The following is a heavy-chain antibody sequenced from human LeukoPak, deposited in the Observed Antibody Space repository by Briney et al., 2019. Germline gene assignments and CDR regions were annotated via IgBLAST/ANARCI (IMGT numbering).Heavy chain of an antibody. CDR2: ISTDARTI. CDR1: GFTFSGNW. CDR3: ARLHYDVLTGPFDY. Sequence: GGSLRLSCAASGFTFSGNWMHWVRQAPGKGLVWVSHISTDARTITYADFVKGRFTISRENSKNTLWLQMNSLRAEDMAVYYCARLHYDVLTGPFDYWGQGTLVTVSS. D-gene: IGHD3-9*01. J-gene: IGHJ4*02. V-gene: IGHV3-74*01.